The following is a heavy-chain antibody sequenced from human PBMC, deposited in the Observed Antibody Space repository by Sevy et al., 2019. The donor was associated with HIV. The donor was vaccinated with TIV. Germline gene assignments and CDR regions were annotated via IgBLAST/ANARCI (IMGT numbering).Heavy chain of an antibody. V-gene: IGHV4-59*01. D-gene: IGHD5-12*01. CDR1: GGPISSYY. CDR3: ARAPPVRSGDDSLNWFDP. Sequence: SETLSLTCSVSGGPISSYYWSWIRQPPGKRLEWIGYIHYSGSTNYNPSLNNRLTISVDTSTNQFSLGLTSVTAADTAVYYCARAPPVRSGDDSLNWFDPWGQGILVTVSS. CDR2: IHYSGST. J-gene: IGHJ5*02.